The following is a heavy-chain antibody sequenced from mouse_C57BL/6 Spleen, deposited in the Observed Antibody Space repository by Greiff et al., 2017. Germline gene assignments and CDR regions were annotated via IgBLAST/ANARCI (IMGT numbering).Heavy chain of an antibody. CDR1: GYTFPGYW. Sequence: QVQLKQSGAELMKPGASVKLSCKATGYTFPGYWIEWVKQRPGNGLEWIGEILPGSGSINYNETFKGKATFTADTSSNTAYMQLSSLTTVVSAIDYCARSDYGSWGNAIDYWGQGTSVTVSA. J-gene: IGHJ4*01. V-gene: IGHV1-9*01. CDR2: ILPGSGSI. CDR3: ARSDYGSWGNAIDY. D-gene: IGHD1-1*01.